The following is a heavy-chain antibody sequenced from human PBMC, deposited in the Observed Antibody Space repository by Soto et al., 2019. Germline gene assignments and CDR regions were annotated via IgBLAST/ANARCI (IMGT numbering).Heavy chain of an antibody. V-gene: IGHV1-69*13. CDR2: IIPIFGTA. J-gene: IGHJ6*02. D-gene: IGHD4-17*01. CDR3: ARNRLDPSYYYGMDV. CDR1: GGTFSSYA. Sequence: SVRVSCKASGGTFSSYAISWVRQAPGQGLEWMGGIIPIFGTANYAQKFQGRVTITADESTSTAYMELSSLRSEDTAVYYCARNRLDPSYYYGMDVWGQGTTVTVSS.